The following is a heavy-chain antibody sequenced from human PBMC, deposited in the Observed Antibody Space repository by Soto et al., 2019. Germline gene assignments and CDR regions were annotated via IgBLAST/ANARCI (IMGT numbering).Heavy chain of an antibody. Sequence: GSGPTLVNPTQTLTLTCTFSGFSLSTSGVGVGWIRQPPGKALEWLALIYWNDDKRYSPSLESRLTITKDTSKNQVVLTMTSMDPVDTATYYCAHRSSSGSYYKWFDYWGQGTLVTVSS. J-gene: IGHJ4*02. CDR1: GFSLSTSGVG. D-gene: IGHD3-10*01. CDR3: AHRSSSGSYYKWFDY. CDR2: IYWNDDK. V-gene: IGHV2-5*01.